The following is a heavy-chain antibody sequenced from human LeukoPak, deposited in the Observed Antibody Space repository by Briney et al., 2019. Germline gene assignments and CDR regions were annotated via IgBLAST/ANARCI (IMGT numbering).Heavy chain of an antibody. V-gene: IGHV3-30-3*01. Sequence: GRSLRLSCAASGFTFSNHAMHWVRQTPGKGLEWVAVISFDATKKYYADSVKGRFTVSRDNFKSTLYLQMNGLRPEDMAIYYCARNSAADYYFDYWGQGTLVTVSS. CDR3: ARNSAADYYFDY. D-gene: IGHD2-21*02. CDR2: ISFDATKK. CDR1: GFTFSNHA. J-gene: IGHJ4*02.